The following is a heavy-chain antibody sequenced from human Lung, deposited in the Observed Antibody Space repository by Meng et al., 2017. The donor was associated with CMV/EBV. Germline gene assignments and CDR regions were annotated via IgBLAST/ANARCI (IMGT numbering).Heavy chain of an antibody. CDR3: ARDVSPRSSAYFAIYYFYALDV. J-gene: IGHJ6*02. V-gene: IGHV3-21*01. D-gene: IGHD2-21*01. CDR1: GFTFSSYS. Sequence: GGSLRLXXAASGFTFSSYSMNWVRQAPGKGLEWVSSISSSGTYIYYADSVKGRFTISRDNAQNSLYLQMNSLRAEDTAVYYCARDVSPRSSAYFAIYYFYALDVWGQGTTVTVSS. CDR2: ISSSGTYI.